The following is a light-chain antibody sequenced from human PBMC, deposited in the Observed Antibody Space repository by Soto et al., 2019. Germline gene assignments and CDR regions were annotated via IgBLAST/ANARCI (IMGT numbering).Light chain of an antibody. CDR1: SSDVGGYNY. J-gene: IGLJ2*01. V-gene: IGLV2-14*01. CDR2: EVS. CDR3: SSYTSSSTLV. Sequence: QAAPTRPASVSGSPGQSITISCTGTSSDVGGYNYVSWYQQHPGKAPKLMIYEVSNRPSGVSNRFSGSKSGNTASLTISGLQAEDEADYYCSSYTSSSTLVFGGGTKLTVL.